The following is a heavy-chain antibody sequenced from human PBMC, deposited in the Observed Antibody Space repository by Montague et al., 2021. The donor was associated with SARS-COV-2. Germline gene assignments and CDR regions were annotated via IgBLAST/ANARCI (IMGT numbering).Heavy chain of an antibody. J-gene: IGHJ6*02. CDR3: AGESGYSSGWSYYYGMDV. CDR1: GGSISNYY. V-gene: IGHV4-4*07. CDR2: LYTSGST. D-gene: IGHD6-19*01. Sequence: SETLSLTCTVSGGSISNYYWTWIRQPAGKGLEWIGRLYTSGSTTYNPSXXSRVPMSVDTSKNQFSLNVTSVTAADTAIYYCAGESGYSSGWSYYYGMDVWGQGTTVTVS.